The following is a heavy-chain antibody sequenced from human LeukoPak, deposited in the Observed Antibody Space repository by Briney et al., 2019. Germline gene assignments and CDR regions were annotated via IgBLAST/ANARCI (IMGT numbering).Heavy chain of an antibody. J-gene: IGHJ4*02. CDR1: GGSISSSSTY. Sequence: SETLSLTCTVSGGSISSSSTYWGWIRQPPGKGLEWIGSIYYSGSTYYSPSLKSRVTISVDTSKNQFSLKLSSVTAADTAVYYCARDRGVAAHLDYWGQGTLVTVSS. CDR3: ARDRGVAAHLDY. CDR2: IYYSGST. V-gene: IGHV4-39*02. D-gene: IGHD5-12*01.